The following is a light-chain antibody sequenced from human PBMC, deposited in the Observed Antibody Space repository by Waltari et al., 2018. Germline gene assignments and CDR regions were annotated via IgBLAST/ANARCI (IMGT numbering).Light chain of an antibody. CDR1: RSVLYNSDNNNY. CDR3: HQYYTNPRT. V-gene: IGKV4-1*01. CDR2: WAS. Sequence: DIVMTQSPEYLAVSLGERAHINCKSSRSVLYNSDNNNYLAWYQQKPGQPPKLLIYWASNRESGVPDRFSGSGSETDFTLTINSLQAEDVAVYYCHQYYTNPRTFGQGTKVEIK. J-gene: IGKJ1*01.